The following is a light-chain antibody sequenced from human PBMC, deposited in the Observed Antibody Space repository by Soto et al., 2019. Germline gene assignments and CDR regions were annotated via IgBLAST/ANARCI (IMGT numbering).Light chain of an antibody. V-gene: IGLV2-14*01. J-gene: IGLJ1*01. CDR2: EVT. CDR3: AAWDDSLNGPV. Sequence: QSALTQPASVSGSPGQSITISCTGTSSDVGGYKYVSWYQQHPGKAPKLMIYEVTNRPSGVSTRFSGSRSGNTASLTISGLQAEDEADYYCAAWDDSLNGPVFGTGTKVTVL. CDR1: SSDVGGYKY.